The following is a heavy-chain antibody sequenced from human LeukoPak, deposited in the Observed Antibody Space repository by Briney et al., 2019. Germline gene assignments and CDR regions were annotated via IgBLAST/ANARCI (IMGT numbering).Heavy chain of an antibody. CDR2: INPNTDGT. CDR1: GYTFTGYY. CDR3: ARDQTSNWYRAKYYYGVDV. J-gene: IGHJ6*02. Sequence: ASVKVSCKTSGYTFTGYYLHWLRQAPGQGLEWMGWINPNTDGTNYAQKFQGRVAMTRDTSISTAYMELTSLTSDDTAVYYCARDQTSNWYRAKYYYGVDVWGQGTTVTVSS. D-gene: IGHD6-13*01. V-gene: IGHV1-2*02.